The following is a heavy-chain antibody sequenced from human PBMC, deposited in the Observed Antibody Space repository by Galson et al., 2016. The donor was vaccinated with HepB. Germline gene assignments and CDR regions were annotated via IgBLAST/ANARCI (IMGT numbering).Heavy chain of an antibody. CDR2: ISRSGDST. Sequence: SLRLSCAASGFTFSNYGMTWVRQAPGKGLEVVSSISRSGDSTDYADSVKGRFTISRDNSKNLPYLQMNSLRAEDTATYYCVQGSTAPAVWGKGTTVTVSS. V-gene: IGHV3-23*01. J-gene: IGHJ6*03. D-gene: IGHD2-2*01. CDR3: VQGSTAPAV. CDR1: GFTFSNYG.